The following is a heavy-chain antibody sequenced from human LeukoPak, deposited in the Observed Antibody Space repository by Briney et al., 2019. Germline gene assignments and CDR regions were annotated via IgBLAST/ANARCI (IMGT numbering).Heavy chain of an antibody. J-gene: IGHJ4*02. Sequence: ASVKVSCKASGYTFTSYYMHWVRQAPGQGLEWMGIINPSGGSTSYAQKFQGRVTMTRDMSTSTVYMELSSLRSEDTAAYYCARKARLERSFDYWGQGTLVTVSS. D-gene: IGHD6-6*01. CDR2: INPSGGST. CDR1: GYTFTSYY. V-gene: IGHV1-46*01. CDR3: ARKARLERSFDY.